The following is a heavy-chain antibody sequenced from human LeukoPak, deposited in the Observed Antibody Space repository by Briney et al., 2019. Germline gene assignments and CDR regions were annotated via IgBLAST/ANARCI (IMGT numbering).Heavy chain of an antibody. CDR3: AKEGGNYGSGRYYYFDY. CDR1: GFTFSNYA. V-gene: IGHV3-23*01. Sequence: GSLRLSCEASGFTFSNYAISWVRQAPGKGLEWVAGIGGLGISIYYADSVKGRFTISRNNSKSTLYLLMNSLRAEDTAEYYCAKEGGNYGSGRYYYFDYWGQGTLVTVSS. CDR2: IGGLGISI. J-gene: IGHJ4*02. D-gene: IGHD3-10*01.